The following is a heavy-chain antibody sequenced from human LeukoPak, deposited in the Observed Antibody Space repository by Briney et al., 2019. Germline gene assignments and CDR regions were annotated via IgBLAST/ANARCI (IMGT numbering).Heavy chain of an antibody. CDR2: IYYSGST. CDR3: ARDFDGPGGAFDI. CDR1: GGSISSYY. Sequence: SETLSLTCTVSGGSISSYYWSWIRQPPGKGLEWIGYIYYSGSTNYNPSLKSRVTISVDTSKNQFSLKLSSVTAADTAVYYCARDFDGPGGAFDIWGQGTMVTVSS. J-gene: IGHJ3*02. D-gene: IGHD3-16*01. V-gene: IGHV4-59*01.